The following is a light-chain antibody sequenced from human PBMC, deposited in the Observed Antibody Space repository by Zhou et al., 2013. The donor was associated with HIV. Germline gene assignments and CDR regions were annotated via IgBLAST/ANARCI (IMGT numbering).Light chain of an antibody. Sequence: EIVLTQSPATLSLSPGERATLSCRASQSLSSFLAWYQQKPGQAPRLLIYNASNRATGIPARFSGSGSGTDFTLTISSLEPEDFAVYYCQHYNSWPTTFGQGTKLEIK. CDR3: QHYNSWPTT. V-gene: IGKV3-11*01. CDR2: NAS. J-gene: IGKJ2*01. CDR1: QSLSSF.